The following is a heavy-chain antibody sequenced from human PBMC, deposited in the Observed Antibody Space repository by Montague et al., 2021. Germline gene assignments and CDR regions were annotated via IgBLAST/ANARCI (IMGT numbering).Heavy chain of an antibody. CDR3: ARRDSLDI. Sequence: FLRLSCSASGFNFDNYAMHWVRQVPGKGLEWVSGIKWNSGLIGYADSVKGRFTISRDNMKSSLYLQMNSLRAEDTAFYYCARRDSLDIWGQGTMVTVSS. V-gene: IGHV3-9*01. CDR1: GFNFDNYA. CDR2: IKWNSGLI. J-gene: IGHJ3*02.